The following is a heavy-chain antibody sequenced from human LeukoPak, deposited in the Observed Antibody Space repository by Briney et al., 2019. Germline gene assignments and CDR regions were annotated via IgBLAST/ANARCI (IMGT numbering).Heavy chain of an antibody. J-gene: IGHJ4*02. CDR1: GFTFSSYS. CDR3: ARTVAVTALDY. D-gene: IGHD6-19*01. Sequence: GGSLRLSCAASGFTFSSYSMNWVRQAPGKGLEWVSSIGSSSSYIYYADSVKGRFTISRGNAKNSLYLQMNSLRAEDTAVYYCARTVAVTALDYWGQGTLVTVSS. CDR2: IGSSSSYI. V-gene: IGHV3-21*01.